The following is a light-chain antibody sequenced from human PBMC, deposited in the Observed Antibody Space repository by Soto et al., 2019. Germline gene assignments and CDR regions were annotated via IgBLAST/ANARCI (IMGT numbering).Light chain of an antibody. J-gene: IGLJ2*01. Sequence: QSVLTQPASVSGSPGQSITISCTGTSRDVGAYNFVSWYQQHPGKAPKLMIYDVSHRPSGVSNRFSGSKSGSAASLTISGLQAEDGADYYCSSYTINNILIFGGGTKLTVL. CDR1: SRDVGAYNF. CDR3: SSYTINNILI. CDR2: DVS. V-gene: IGLV2-14*01.